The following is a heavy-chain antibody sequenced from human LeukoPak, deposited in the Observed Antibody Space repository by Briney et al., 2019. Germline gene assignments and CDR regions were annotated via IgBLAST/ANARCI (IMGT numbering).Heavy chain of an antibody. V-gene: IGHV4-38-2*02. D-gene: IGHD3-16*01. Sequence: KPSETLSLTCTVSGYSISSGYYWSWIRQPPGKGLEWIGRIYTSGSTNYNPSLKSRVTISVDRSKNQFSLKLSSVTAADTAVYYCAREDYEYANWYFDLWGRGTLVTVSS. CDR1: GYSISSGYY. CDR3: AREDYEYANWYFDL. CDR2: IYTSGST. J-gene: IGHJ2*01.